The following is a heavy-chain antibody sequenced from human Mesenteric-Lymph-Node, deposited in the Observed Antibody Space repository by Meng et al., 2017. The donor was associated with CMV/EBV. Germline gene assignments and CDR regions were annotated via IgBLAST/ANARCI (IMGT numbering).Heavy chain of an antibody. CDR2: IRFDGRSK. CDR1: GMSLNNYG. J-gene: IGHJ4*02. D-gene: IGHD2-2*01. V-gene: IGHV3-30*02. Sequence: GESLKISCAASGMSLNNYGMHWVRQAPGKGLEWVAFIRFDGRSKYFADSVKGRFTISRDNSKNTLYLQMSSLRTEDTAVYYCAKDRDHQLMSYLDHWGQGTLVTVSS. CDR3: AKDRDHQLMSYLDH.